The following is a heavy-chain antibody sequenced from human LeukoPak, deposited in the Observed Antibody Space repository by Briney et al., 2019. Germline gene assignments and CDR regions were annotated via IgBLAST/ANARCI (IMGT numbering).Heavy chain of an antibody. D-gene: IGHD3-10*01. V-gene: IGHV1-69*06. CDR2: IIPIFGTA. CDR3: ARSQTTGFGESSDY. CDR1: GGTFSSYA. Sequence: SVKVSCKASGGTFSSYAISWVRQAPGQGLEWMGGIIPIFGTANYAQKLQGRVTMTADTSTSTAYMELRSLRSDDTAVYYCARSQTTGFGESSDYWGQGTLVTVSS. J-gene: IGHJ4*02.